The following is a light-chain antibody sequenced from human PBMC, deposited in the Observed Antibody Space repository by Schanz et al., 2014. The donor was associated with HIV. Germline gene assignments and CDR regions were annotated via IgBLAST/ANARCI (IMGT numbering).Light chain of an antibody. J-gene: IGKJ4*01. CDR2: DAS. CDR1: QSVSSS. Sequence: EIVLTQSPATLSLSPGERATLSCRASQSVSSSLAWYQQKPGQAPRLLIYDASNRANGIPARFSGSGSGTDFTLTISSLEPEDFVVYYCQQRGNWPRSFGGGTKVEI. CDR3: QQRGNWPRS. V-gene: IGKV3-11*01.